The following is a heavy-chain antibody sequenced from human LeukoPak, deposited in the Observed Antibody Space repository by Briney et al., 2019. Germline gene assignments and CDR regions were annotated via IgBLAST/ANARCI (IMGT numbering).Heavy chain of an antibody. CDR3: AKDQDSYGRKAHFDY. Sequence: GGSLRLSCAASGFTFRSYAMSWVRQAPGKGLEWVSTISGRGGSTYYADSVKGRFTISRDNSKNTLYLQMNSLRAEDTAVYYCAKDQDSYGRKAHFDYWGQGTLVTVSS. J-gene: IGHJ4*02. D-gene: IGHD5-18*01. CDR1: GFTFRSYA. V-gene: IGHV3-23*01. CDR2: ISGRGGST.